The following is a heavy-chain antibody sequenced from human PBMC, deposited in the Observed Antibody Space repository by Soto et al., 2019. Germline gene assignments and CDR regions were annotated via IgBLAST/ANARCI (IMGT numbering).Heavy chain of an antibody. Sequence: GGSLSLSCAVSGFNVMRYWMSWVRQAPGKGLEWVASIKEDGSEIYYLHSVRGRFSISRDSAGNALHLTMNYLSAEDTGVYFCARDIGFDYGKWGQGTMVTVYS. CDR3: ARDIGFDYGK. CDR1: GFNVMRYW. D-gene: IGHD3-16*01. J-gene: IGHJ4*02. V-gene: IGHV3-7*01. CDR2: IKEDGSEI.